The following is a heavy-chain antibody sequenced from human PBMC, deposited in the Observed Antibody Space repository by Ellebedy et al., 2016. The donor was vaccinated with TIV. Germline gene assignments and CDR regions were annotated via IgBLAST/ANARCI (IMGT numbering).Heavy chain of an antibody. CDR1: GGSISSYY. D-gene: IGHD6-13*01. J-gene: IGHJ5*02. CDR2: IYYSGST. Sequence: MPGGSLRLSCTVSGGSISSYYWSWIRQPPGKGLEWIGYIYYSGSTNYNPSLKSRVAISVDTSKNQFSLKLSSVTAADTAVYYCARAQIPAAGTFWFDPWGQGTLVTVSS. CDR3: ARAQIPAAGTFWFDP. V-gene: IGHV4-59*01.